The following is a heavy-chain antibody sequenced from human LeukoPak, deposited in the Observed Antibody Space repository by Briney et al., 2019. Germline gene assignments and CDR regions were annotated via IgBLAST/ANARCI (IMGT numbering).Heavy chain of an antibody. Sequence: PGRSLRLSCAASGFTFSSYGMHWVRQAPGKGLEWVAVIWYDGSNKYYADSVKGRFTISRDNSKNTLYLQMNSLRAEDTAVYYCARDWRGYSSGPFDYWGQGTLVTVSS. D-gene: IGHD6-19*01. V-gene: IGHV3-33*01. CDR3: ARDWRGYSSGPFDY. CDR2: IWYDGSNK. J-gene: IGHJ4*02. CDR1: GFTFSSYG.